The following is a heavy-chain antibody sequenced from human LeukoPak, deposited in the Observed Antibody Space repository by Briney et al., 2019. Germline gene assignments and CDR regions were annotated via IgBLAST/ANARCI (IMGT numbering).Heavy chain of an antibody. CDR2: INHSGST. CDR3: ARGVWFGPYYFDY. D-gene: IGHD3-10*01. J-gene: IGHJ4*02. Sequence: SETLSLTCAVYGGSFSGYYWSWIRQPPGKGLEWIGEINHSGSTNYNPSLKSRDAISVDTSKNQFSLKLSSVTAADTAVYYCARGVWFGPYYFDYWGQGTLVTVSS. CDR1: GGSFSGYY. V-gene: IGHV4-34*01.